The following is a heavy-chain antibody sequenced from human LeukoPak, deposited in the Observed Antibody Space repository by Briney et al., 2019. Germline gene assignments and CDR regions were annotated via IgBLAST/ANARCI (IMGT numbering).Heavy chain of an antibody. D-gene: IGHD5-12*01. CDR1: GGSISSSSYY. CDR2: IYYSGST. CDR3: ARLRGYSGFVPF. Sequence: SETLSLTCTVSGGSISSSSYYWGWIRQPPGKGLEWIGSIYYSGSTYYNPSLKSRVTISVDTSKNQFSLKLSSVTAADTAVYYCARLRGYSGFVPFWGQGTLVTVSS. V-gene: IGHV4-39*07. J-gene: IGHJ4*02.